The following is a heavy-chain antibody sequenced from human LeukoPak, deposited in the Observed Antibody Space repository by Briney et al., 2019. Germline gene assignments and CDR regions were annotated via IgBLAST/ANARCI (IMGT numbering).Heavy chain of an antibody. CDR1: GGSISSYY. V-gene: IGHV4-59*01. Sequence: SETLSLTYTVSGGSISSYYWSWIRQSPGKGLEWIGYIHYSGSTNYNPSLKSRVTISVDTSKNQFSLKLTSVTAADTAVYYCASTIMGDSSGYQYYFDYWGQGTLVTVSS. J-gene: IGHJ4*02. CDR3: ASTIMGDSSGYQYYFDY. D-gene: IGHD3-22*01. CDR2: IHYSGST.